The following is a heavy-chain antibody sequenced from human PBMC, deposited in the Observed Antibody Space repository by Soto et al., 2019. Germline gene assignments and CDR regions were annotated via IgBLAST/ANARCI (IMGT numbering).Heavy chain of an antibody. V-gene: IGHV1-18*01. CDR3: ARGVGSGIYYHQYNWFDR. J-gene: IGHJ5*02. CDR1: GYTFTTYV. Sequence: ASVKVSCKASGYTFTTYVISWVRQAPGQGLERMGWINVYNGNTKYAQKLQGRVTMTTDTSTSTAYMELRSLISDDTAVYYCARGVGSGIYYHQYNWFDRWGQGTLVTVGS. CDR2: INVYNGNT. D-gene: IGHD3-10*01.